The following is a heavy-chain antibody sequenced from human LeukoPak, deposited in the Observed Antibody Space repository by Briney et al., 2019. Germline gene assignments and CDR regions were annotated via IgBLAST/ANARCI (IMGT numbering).Heavy chain of an antibody. CDR2: INHSGST. CDR1: GFTLSSYA. Sequence: GSLRLSCAASGFTLSSYAMSWVRQAPGKGLEWIGEINHSGSTNYNPSLKSRVTISVDTSKNQFSLKLSSVTAADTAVYYCARRSVRGVIRYWGQGTLVTVSS. D-gene: IGHD3-10*01. V-gene: IGHV4-34*01. CDR3: ARRSVRGVIRY. J-gene: IGHJ4*02.